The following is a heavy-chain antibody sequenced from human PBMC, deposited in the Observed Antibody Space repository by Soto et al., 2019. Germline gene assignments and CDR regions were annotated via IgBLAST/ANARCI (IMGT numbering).Heavy chain of an antibody. V-gene: IGHV1-24*01. CDR2: FDPEDGET. CDR1: GYTLTELS. D-gene: IGHD2-2*01. J-gene: IGHJ4*02. CDR3: ATVGYCSSSSCSPYYFDY. Sequence: ASVKVSCKVFGYTLTELSMHWVRQAPGKGLEWMGGFDPEDGETIYAQKFQGRVTMTEDTSTDTAYMELSSLRSEDTAVYYCATVGYCSSSSCSPYYFDYWGQGTLVTVSS.